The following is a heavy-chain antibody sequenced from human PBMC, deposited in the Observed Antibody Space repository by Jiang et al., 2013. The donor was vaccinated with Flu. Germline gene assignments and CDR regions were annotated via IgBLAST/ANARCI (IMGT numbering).Heavy chain of an antibody. Sequence: VKVSCKASGYTFTSYDINWVRQATGQGLEWMGWMNPNSGNTGYAQKFQGRVTMTRNTSISTAYMELSSLRSEDTAVYYCARPGGGIAVAGLDYWGQGTLVTVSS. CDR1: GYTFTSYD. V-gene: IGHV1-8*01. J-gene: IGHJ4*02. CDR3: ARPGGGIAVAGLDY. CDR2: MNPNSGNT. D-gene: IGHD6-19*01.